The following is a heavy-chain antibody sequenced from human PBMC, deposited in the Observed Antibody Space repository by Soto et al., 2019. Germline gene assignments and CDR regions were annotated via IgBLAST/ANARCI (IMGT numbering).Heavy chain of an antibody. CDR2: MNPNSGNT. V-gene: IGHV1-8*01. J-gene: IGHJ6*03. CDR3: ARGKRIRQWLARANNNYYYYYMDV. CDR1: GYTFTSYD. D-gene: IGHD6-19*01. Sequence: QVQLVQSGAEVKKPGASVKVSCKASGYTFTSYDINWVRQATGQGLEWMGWMNPNSGNTGYAQKFQGRVIMTRNTSISTAYMELSSLRSEDTAVYYCARGKRIRQWLARANNNYYYYYMDVWGKGTTVTVSS.